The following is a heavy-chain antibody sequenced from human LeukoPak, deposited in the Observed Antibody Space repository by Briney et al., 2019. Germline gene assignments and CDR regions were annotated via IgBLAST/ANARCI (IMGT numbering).Heavy chain of an antibody. D-gene: IGHD1-7*01. CDR1: GGSISSSSYY. Sequence: SETLSLTCTVSGGSISSSSYYWGWIRQPPGKGPEWIGSIYSSGSTYYNPSLKSRVTISVDTTKNQFSLRLSSVTAADTAVYYCARLKYNWNYWFDPWGQGTLVTVSS. CDR3: ARLKYNWNYWFDP. V-gene: IGHV4-39*01. J-gene: IGHJ5*02. CDR2: IYSSGST.